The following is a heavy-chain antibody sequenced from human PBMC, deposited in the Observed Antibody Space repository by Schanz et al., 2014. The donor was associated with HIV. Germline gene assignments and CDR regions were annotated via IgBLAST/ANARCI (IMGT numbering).Heavy chain of an antibody. CDR2: MRGSDDST. V-gene: IGHV3-23*01. J-gene: IGHJ4*02. CDR1: GFTFSTYA. CDR3: AKTSYGWYFDY. Sequence: EVQLLESGGGLIQPGGSLRLSCAASGFTFSTYAMSWVRQAPGKGLEWVSGMRGSDDSTFYADSVKGRFTISRDNSKNTLYFQMNSLRAEDTAIYYCAKTSYGWYFDYWGQGTLVTVSS. D-gene: IGHD6-19*01.